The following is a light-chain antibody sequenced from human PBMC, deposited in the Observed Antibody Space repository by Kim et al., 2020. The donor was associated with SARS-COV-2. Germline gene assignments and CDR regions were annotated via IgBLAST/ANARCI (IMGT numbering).Light chain of an antibody. V-gene: IGLV2-8*01. CDR2: EVS. CDR3: SSYAGKV. CDR1: SCDVGGYNY. J-gene: IGLJ1*01. Sequence: SPGQSVTISCTGTSCDVGGYNYVSWYQPHPGKAPKLMIYEVSKRPSGVPDRFSGSKSGNTASLTVSGLQAEDEADYYCSSYAGKVFGTGTKVTVL.